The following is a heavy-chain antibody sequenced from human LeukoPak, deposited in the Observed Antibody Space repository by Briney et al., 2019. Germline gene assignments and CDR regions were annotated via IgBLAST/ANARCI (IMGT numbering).Heavy chain of an antibody. CDR2: MYYSGST. V-gene: IGHV4-39*07. J-gene: IGHJ4*02. CDR1: GGSISSNSYY. Sequence: PSETLSLTCTVSGGSISSNSYYWGWIRQPPGKGLEWIGTMYYSGSTYYNPSLKSRVTISIDTSKNQFSLKLSSVTAADTAVYYCARGIVDGDYPDYWGQGTLDTVSS. D-gene: IGHD2-15*01. CDR3: ARGIVDGDYPDY.